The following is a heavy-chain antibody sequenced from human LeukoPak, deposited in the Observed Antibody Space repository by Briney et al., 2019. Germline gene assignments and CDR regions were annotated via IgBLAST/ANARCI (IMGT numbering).Heavy chain of an antibody. J-gene: IGHJ4*02. Sequence: SGGSLRLSCAASGFNFNNFAISWVRQAPGKGLEWLSAMTGPADTTYYAESVKGRFTISRDYSKSMVFLQMNSLRVEDTAIYYCAKGADIDHSGQGTLVTVSS. V-gene: IGHV3-23*01. CDR3: AKGADIDH. CDR2: MTGPADTT. CDR1: GFNFNNFA.